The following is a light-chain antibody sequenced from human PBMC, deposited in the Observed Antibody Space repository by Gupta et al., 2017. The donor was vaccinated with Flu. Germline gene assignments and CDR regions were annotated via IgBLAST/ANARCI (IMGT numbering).Light chain of an antibody. Sequence: QAVVTQAPSLTVSPGGTVTLTCGSSTGAVTSGHYPYWFQQKPGQAPRTLIYDTSNKHSWTPARFSGSLLGGKAALTLSGAQPEDEAEYYCLLSYSGAREGVFGGGTKLTVL. CDR2: DTS. CDR3: LLSYSGAREGV. CDR1: TGAVTSGHY. V-gene: IGLV7-46*01. J-gene: IGLJ3*02.